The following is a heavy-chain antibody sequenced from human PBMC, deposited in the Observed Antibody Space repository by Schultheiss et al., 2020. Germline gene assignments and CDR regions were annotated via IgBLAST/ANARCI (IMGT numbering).Heavy chain of an antibody. CDR3: AKGGGDHYVSWFDP. CDR2: ISSSSSYI. CDR1: GFTFSNAW. J-gene: IGHJ5*02. D-gene: IGHD2-21*02. V-gene: IGHV3-21*01. Sequence: GGSLRLSCAASGFTFSNAWMNWVRQAPGKGLEWVSSISSSSSYIYYADSVKGRFTISRDNAKNTLYLQMNSLRAEDTAVYYCAKGGGDHYVSWFDPWGQGTLVTVSS.